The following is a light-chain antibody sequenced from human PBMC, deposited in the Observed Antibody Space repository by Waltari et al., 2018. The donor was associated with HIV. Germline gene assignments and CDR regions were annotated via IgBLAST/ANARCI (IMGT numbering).Light chain of an antibody. J-gene: IGLJ2*01. Sequence: QSALTQPRSVSGSLGQSVTISCTGTSSDVGTYNYVSWYQIHPGNAPKLLIFDVNKRPSGVPARFSGSKSGSTASLAISALQADDDADYYCCSYGGSQTLIFGGGTILTVL. CDR3: CSYGGSQTLI. V-gene: IGLV2-11*01. CDR1: SSDVGTYNY. CDR2: DVN.